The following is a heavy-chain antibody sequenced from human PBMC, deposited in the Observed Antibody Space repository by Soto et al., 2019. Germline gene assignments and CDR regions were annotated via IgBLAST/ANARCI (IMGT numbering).Heavy chain of an antibody. CDR3: ARLPTRQNSSSWLNYYYGMDV. D-gene: IGHD6-13*01. Sequence: VDGGKCVGHCGSRISQPPGKGLECIGEINHSGSTNYNPSLKSRVTISVDTSKNQFSLKLSSVTAADTAVYYCARLPTRQNSSSWLNYYYGMDVWGEGITVTVSS. CDR2: INHSGST. J-gene: IGHJ6*04. CDR1: GGKCVGHC. V-gene: IGHV4-34*01.